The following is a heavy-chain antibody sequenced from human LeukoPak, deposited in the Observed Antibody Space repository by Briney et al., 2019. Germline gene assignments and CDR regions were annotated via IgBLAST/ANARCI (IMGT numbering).Heavy chain of an antibody. CDR1: GYTFTSYG. D-gene: IGHD3-22*01. CDR3: ARAGGDYYDSSGYGTFDY. V-gene: IGHV1-18*01. Sequence: ASVKVSCKASGYTFTSYGISWVRQAPGQGLEWMGWISAYNGNTNYAQKLQGRVTMTTDTSTSTAYMELRSLRSDDTAVYYCARAGGDYYDSSGYGTFDYWGQGTLVTVSS. J-gene: IGHJ4*02. CDR2: ISAYNGNT.